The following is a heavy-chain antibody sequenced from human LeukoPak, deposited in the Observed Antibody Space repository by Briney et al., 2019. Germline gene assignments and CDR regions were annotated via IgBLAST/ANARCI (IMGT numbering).Heavy chain of an antibody. J-gene: IGHJ6*02. CDR2: INPNSGGT. Sequence: ASVKVSCKASGYTFTGYYMHWVRQAPGQGLEWMGWINPNSGGTNYAQKFQGRVTMTRDTSISTAYMELSRLRSDDTAVYYCARDRGQYYYYGMDVWGQGTAVTVSS. CDR1: GYTFTGYY. V-gene: IGHV1-2*02. CDR3: ARDRGQYYYYGMDV. D-gene: IGHD3-10*01.